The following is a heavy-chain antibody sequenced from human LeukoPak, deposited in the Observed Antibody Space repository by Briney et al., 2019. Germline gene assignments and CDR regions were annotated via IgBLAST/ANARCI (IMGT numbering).Heavy chain of an antibody. J-gene: IGHJ4*02. CDR1: GGTFSSYA. Sequence: GASVKVSCKASGGTFSSYAISWVRQAPGQGLEWMGRIIPILGIANYAQKLQGRVTITADKSTSTAYMELRSLRSEDTAVYYCATPTYYYDSSGYWTYYFDYWGQGTLVTVSS. CDR3: ATPTYYYDSSGYWTYYFDY. D-gene: IGHD3-22*01. V-gene: IGHV1-69*04. CDR2: IIPILGIA.